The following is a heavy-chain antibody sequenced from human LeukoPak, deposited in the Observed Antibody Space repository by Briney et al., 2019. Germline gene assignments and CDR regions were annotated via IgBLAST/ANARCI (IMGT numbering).Heavy chain of an antibody. V-gene: IGHV4-4*02. J-gene: IGHJ4*02. D-gene: IGHD3-22*01. CDR2: IHHSGST. CDR3: ARGIPGYFGTSGYYYDY. Sequence: SETLSLTCAVSGDSISSNYWWTWVRQPPGKGLEWIGEIHHSGSTNYSPSLKSRVTVSVDNSRNDFSLSLTSVSAADTAVYYCARGIPGYFGTSGYYYDYWGQGTLVTVSS. CDR1: GDSISSNYW.